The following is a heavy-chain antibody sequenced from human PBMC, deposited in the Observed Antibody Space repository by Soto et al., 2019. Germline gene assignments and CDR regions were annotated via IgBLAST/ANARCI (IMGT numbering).Heavy chain of an antibody. V-gene: IGHV3-15*01. Sequence: GGSLRLSCVVSGFTFSNTWMSWIRQTPGKGLEWVGRLKTKTDGGATDYAAPVKGRFTISRDDSRNTLYLQMNSLKAEDTAVYYCATSPGYFDFWGQGTRVPVSS. J-gene: IGHJ4*02. CDR1: GFTFSNTW. CDR3: ATSPGYFDF. CDR2: LKTKTDGGAT.